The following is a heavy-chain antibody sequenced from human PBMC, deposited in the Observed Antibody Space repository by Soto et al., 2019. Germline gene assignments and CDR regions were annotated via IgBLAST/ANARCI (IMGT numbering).Heavy chain of an antibody. CDR1: GLIFSDYA. Sequence: GGSLRLSCAASGLIFSDYAMSLVRQAPGKGLECVACISGSGDKTFYADSVKGRFTISRDNSKNTVSLHMNSLRVDDTAVYFCAKDRFGIVGPVDYWGPGTLVTVSS. J-gene: IGHJ4*02. V-gene: IGHV3-23*01. CDR3: AKDRFGIVGPVDY. D-gene: IGHD1-26*01. CDR2: ISGSGDKT.